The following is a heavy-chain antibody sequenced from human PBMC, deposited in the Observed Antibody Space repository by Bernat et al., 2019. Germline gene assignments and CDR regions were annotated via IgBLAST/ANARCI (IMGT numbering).Heavy chain of an antibody. D-gene: IGHD4-23*01. CDR2: IYPRDSDT. Sequence: EVQLVQSGAEVKKPGESLKISCKGSGYSFTSYWIGWVRQMPGKGLEWMGIIYPRDSDTRYSPSFHGQGTTSADKTISTAYLQWSSLKASNTAMYYCATFGGDSNAEYFQHWGQGTLVTVSS. V-gene: IGHV5-51*01. CDR3: ATFGGDSNAEYFQH. J-gene: IGHJ1*01. CDR1: GYSFTSYW.